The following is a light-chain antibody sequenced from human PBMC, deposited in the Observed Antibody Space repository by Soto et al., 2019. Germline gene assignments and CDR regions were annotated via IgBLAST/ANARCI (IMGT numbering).Light chain of an antibody. Sequence: DIQMTQSPYTLSVSVGDRVPITCRASQTISSWLAWYQQKPGKAPKLLIYKASTLKSGVPSRFSGSGSGTEFTLTISSLQPDDFATYYCQHYNSYSEAFGQGTKVDIK. CDR3: QHYNSYSEA. CDR1: QTISSW. V-gene: IGKV1-5*03. CDR2: KAS. J-gene: IGKJ1*01.